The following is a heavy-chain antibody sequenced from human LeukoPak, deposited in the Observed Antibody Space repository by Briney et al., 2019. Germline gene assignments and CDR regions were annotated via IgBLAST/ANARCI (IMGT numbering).Heavy chain of an antibody. Sequence: SETLSLTCAVYGGSFSGYYWSWIRQPPGKGLEWIGEINHSGSTNYNPSLKSRVTISVDTSKNQFSLKLSSVTAADTAVHYCARFPGWYSNWFDPWGQGTLVTVSS. D-gene: IGHD6-19*01. CDR1: GGSFSGYY. J-gene: IGHJ5*02. CDR3: ARFPGWYSNWFDP. CDR2: INHSGST. V-gene: IGHV4-34*01.